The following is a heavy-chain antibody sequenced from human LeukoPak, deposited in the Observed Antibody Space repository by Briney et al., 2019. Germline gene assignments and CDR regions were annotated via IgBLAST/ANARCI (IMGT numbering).Heavy chain of an antibody. CDR2: ISGSGGSI. D-gene: IGHD3-16*02. CDR3: AREVYSYPWYPHRGGFDF. V-gene: IGHV3-23*01. CDR1: GFAFTSYA. J-gene: IGHJ3*01. Sequence: PGGSLRLSCAASGFAFTSYAMNWVRQAPGKGLEWVSVISGSGGSIYYTESVKGRFTISKDKAKNTMDLQMNSLRAEDTAVYYCAREVYSYPWYPHRGGFDFWGQGTMVTVS.